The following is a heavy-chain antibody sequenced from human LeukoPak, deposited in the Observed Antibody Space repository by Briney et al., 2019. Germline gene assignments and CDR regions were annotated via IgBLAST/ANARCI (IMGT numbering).Heavy chain of an antibody. J-gene: IGHJ4*02. Sequence: GGSLRLSCAASGFTFSSYWMSWVRQAPGKGLEWVSVIYSGGRTKYADSVKGRFTISRDNSKNTLYLQMNSLRAEDTAVYYCARGEGLFDYWGQGTLVTVSS. CDR2: IYSGGRT. CDR1: GFTFSSYW. V-gene: IGHV3-53*01. CDR3: ARGEGLFDY.